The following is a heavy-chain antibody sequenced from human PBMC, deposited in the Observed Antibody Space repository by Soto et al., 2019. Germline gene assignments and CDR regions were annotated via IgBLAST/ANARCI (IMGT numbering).Heavy chain of an antibody. D-gene: IGHD2-21*02. Sequence: QVQLVQSGAXEKKPXASXXVSCKASGYTFTSYAMHWVRQAPGQRLEWMGWINAGNGNTKYSQKFQGRVTITRDTSASTAYMELSSLRSEDTAVYYCARSIVVVTALDYWGQGTLVTVSS. CDR1: GYTFTSYA. CDR3: ARSIVVVTALDY. V-gene: IGHV1-3*05. CDR2: INAGNGNT. J-gene: IGHJ4*02.